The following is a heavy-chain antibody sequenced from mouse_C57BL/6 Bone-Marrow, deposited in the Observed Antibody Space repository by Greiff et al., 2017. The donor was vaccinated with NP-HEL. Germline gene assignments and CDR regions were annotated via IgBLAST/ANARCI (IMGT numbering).Heavy chain of an antibody. CDR2: INPSSGYT. CDR1: GYTFTSYW. D-gene: IGHD2-4*01. J-gene: IGHJ2*01. Sequence: VQRVESGAELAKPGASVKLSCKASGYTFTSYWMHWVKQRPGQGLEWIGYINPSSGYTKYNQKFKDKATLTADKSSSTAYMQLSSLTYEDSAVYYCAISTMIRRVYFDYWGQGTTLTVSS. CDR3: AISTMIRRVYFDY. V-gene: IGHV1-7*01.